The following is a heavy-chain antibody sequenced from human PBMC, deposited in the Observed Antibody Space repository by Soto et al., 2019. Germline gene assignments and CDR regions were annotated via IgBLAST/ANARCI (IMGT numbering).Heavy chain of an antibody. D-gene: IGHD6-19*01. J-gene: IGHJ6*02. Sequence: GGSLRLSCAASGFTFSSYWMSWVRQAPGKGLEWVANIKQDGSEKYYVDSVKGRFTISRDNAKNSLYLQMNSLRAEDTAVYYCARLYPGSGWPFHYYGMAVWGQGTTVTVS. V-gene: IGHV3-7*01. CDR1: GFTFSSYW. CDR3: ARLYPGSGWPFHYYGMAV. CDR2: IKQDGSEK.